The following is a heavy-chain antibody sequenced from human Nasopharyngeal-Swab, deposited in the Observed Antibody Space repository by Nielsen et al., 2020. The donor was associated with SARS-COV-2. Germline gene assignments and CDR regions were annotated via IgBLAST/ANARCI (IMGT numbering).Heavy chain of an antibody. V-gene: IGHV4-31*03. D-gene: IGHD6-25*01. J-gene: IGHJ1*01. Sequence: SETLSLTCTVSGGSISSGGYYWSWIRQHPGKGLEWIGYIYYSGSTYYNPSLKSRVTISVDTSKNQFSLKLSSVTAADTAVYYCARGRIAARSATGYFQHWGQGTLVTVSS. CDR1: GGSISSGGYY. CDR3: ARGRIAARSATGYFQH. CDR2: IYYSGST.